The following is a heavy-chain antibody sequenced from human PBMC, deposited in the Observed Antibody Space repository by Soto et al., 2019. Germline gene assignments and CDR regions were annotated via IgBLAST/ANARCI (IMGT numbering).Heavy chain of an antibody. CDR1: GGTFNTYT. Sequence: QVQVVQSGAEVKKPESSVKVSCKPSGGTFNTYTVNWVRLAPGHGHEWMGRFIPILDMANYAQQFQDRVTITADRSTFTAYMELTTLTSDDTAVYYCAITYCRDNSCPRDFDFWGPGTRVTVSS. CDR3: AITYCRDNSCPRDFDF. D-gene: IGHD2-15*01. CDR2: FIPILDMA. J-gene: IGHJ4*02. V-gene: IGHV1-69*02.